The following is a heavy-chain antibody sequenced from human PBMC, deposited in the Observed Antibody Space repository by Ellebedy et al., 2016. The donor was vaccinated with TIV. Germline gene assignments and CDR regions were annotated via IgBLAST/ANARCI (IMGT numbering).Heavy chain of an antibody. D-gene: IGHD4-23*01. CDR2: IYYSGST. CDR3: ARMVVTRGVGPNYFDY. Sequence: MPSETLSLTCTVSGASISTGDYYWSWIRQPPGKGLEWIGYIYYSGSTYYNPSLKSRVIISVDTSKNQFSLKLSSVTAADTAVYYCARMVVTRGVGPNYFDYWGQGTLVTVSS. CDR1: GASISTGDYY. V-gene: IGHV4-30-4*01. J-gene: IGHJ4*02.